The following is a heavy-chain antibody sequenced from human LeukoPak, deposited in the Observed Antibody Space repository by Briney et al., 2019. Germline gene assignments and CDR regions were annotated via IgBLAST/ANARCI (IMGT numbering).Heavy chain of an antibody. J-gene: IGHJ4*02. Sequence: PSETLSLTCAVYGGSFSGYYWSWIRQPPGKGLEWLGEFNQSGSTNYNPSLNSRVTISVDTSKNQFSLKLSSVTAADTAVYYCARGRSGSYYNFDYWGQGTLVTVSS. D-gene: IGHD1-26*01. CDR1: GGSFSGYY. V-gene: IGHV4-34*01. CDR3: ARGRSGSYYNFDY. CDR2: FNQSGST.